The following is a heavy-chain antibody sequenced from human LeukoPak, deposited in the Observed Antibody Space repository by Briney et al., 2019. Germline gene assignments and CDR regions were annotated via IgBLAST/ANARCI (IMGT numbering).Heavy chain of an antibody. V-gene: IGHV3-7*01. CDR1: GFIFSDYW. CDR3: AKGKGSSWFDP. J-gene: IGHJ5*02. D-gene: IGHD6-6*01. Sequence: GGSLRLSCVTSGFIFSDYWMGWVRQAPGKGPEWVASIKPDGNEQYYVDSVRGRFTISRDNSKNTLYLQMNSLRAEDTAVYYCAKGKGSSWFDPWGQGTLVTVSS. CDR2: IKPDGNEQ.